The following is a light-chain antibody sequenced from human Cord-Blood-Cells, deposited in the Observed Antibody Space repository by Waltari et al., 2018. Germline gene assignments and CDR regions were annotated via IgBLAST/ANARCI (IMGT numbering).Light chain of an antibody. Sequence: QSALTQPRSVSGSPGQSVTISCTGTSSDVGGYNYVSWYQQHPGKAPKLMIYDVRKRPAGVPDRFSGSKSGNAASLTISGLQAEDEADYYCCSYAGSYTFGVVFGGGTKLTVL. CDR2: DVR. V-gene: IGLV2-11*01. J-gene: IGLJ2*01. CDR3: CSYAGSYTFGVV. CDR1: SSDVGGYNY.